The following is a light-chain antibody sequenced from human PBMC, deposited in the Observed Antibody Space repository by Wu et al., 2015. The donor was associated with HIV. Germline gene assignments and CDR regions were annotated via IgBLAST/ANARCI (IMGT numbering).Light chain of an antibody. CDR1: QTIAGR. J-gene: IGKJ5*01. CDR3: QQYYDWPIT. CDR2: GTS. V-gene: IGKV3-15*01. Sequence: DIVLTQSPVTSSVSLGERVTLSCWASQTIAGRLAWYQQKPGQAPRLLIYGTSTRATDIPARFSGSGSGTDFTLTISSLQSEDFAVYYCQQYYDWPITFGQGTRLDIK.